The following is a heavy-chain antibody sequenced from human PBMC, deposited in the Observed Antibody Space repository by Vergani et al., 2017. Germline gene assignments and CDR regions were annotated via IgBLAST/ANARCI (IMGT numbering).Heavy chain of an antibody. CDR1: GFTFSGSG. CDR2: IRSIANSYAT. CDR3: TSISSSWYLG. D-gene: IGHD6-13*01. V-gene: IGHV3-73*01. J-gene: IGHJ4*02. Sequence: EVQLVESGGGLVQPGGSLKLSCAASGFTFSGSGMHWVRQASGKGLEWVGRIRSIANSYATAYAASVKGRFTISRDDSKNTAYLQMNSLKTEDTAVYYCTSISSSWYLGWGQGTLVTVSS.